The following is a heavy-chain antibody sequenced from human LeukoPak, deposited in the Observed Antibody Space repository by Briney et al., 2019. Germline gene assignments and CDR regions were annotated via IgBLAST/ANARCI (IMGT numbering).Heavy chain of an antibody. J-gene: IGHJ4*02. D-gene: IGHD6-19*01. CDR3: ARGGSSGWYGYYFDY. Sequence: SETLSLTCTVSGGSISSSSYYWGWIRQPPGKGLEWIGSIYYSGSTYYNPSLKSRVTISVDTSKNQFSLKLSSVTAADTAVYYCARGGSSGWYGYYFDYWGQGTLVTVSS. CDR2: IYYSGST. CDR1: GGSISSSSYY. V-gene: IGHV4-39*07.